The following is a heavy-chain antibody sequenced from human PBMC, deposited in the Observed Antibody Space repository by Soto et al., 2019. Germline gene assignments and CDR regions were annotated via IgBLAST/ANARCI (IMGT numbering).Heavy chain of an antibody. CDR3: ARDVGGRHCDWLPDF. CDR1: GFTFSNYG. Sequence: QVQLVESGGGVVQPGRSLRLSCAASGFTFSNYGMHWVRQAPGKGLQWVAVIWYDGSNKYNADSVKGRFTISRDNSKNTLYLQMNSLRAEDTAMYYCARDVGGRHCDWLPDFWGQGTLVTVSS. J-gene: IGHJ4*02. V-gene: IGHV3-33*01. CDR2: IWYDGSNK. D-gene: IGHD3-9*01.